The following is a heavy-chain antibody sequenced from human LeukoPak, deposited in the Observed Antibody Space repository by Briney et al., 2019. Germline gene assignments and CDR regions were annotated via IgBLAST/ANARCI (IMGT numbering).Heavy chain of an antibody. CDR3: AKGLHIVVVTAPIDY. D-gene: IGHD2-21*02. J-gene: IGHJ4*02. V-gene: IGHV3-23*01. CDR2: ISGSGGST. CDR1: GFTFSSYA. Sequence: PGGSLRLSCAASGFTFSSYAMSWVRQAPGKGLEWVSAISGSGGSTYYADSVKGRFTISRDNSKNTLYLQMNSLRAEDTAVYYCAKGLHIVVVTAPIDYWGQGTLVTVSS.